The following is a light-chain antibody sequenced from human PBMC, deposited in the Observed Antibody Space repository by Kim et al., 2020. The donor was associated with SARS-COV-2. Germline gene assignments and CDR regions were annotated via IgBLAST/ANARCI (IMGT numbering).Light chain of an antibody. CDR1: QSVSSSY. Sequence: PGERATLSGRASQSVSSSYLAWYQQKPGQAPRLLIYGASSRATGIPDRFSGSGSGTDFTLTISRLEPEDFAVYYCQQYGRSPPWTFGQGTKVDIK. CDR3: QQYGRSPPWT. J-gene: IGKJ1*01. V-gene: IGKV3-20*01. CDR2: GAS.